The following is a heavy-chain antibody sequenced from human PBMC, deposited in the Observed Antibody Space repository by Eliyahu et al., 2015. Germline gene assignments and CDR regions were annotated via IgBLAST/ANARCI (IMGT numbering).Heavy chain of an antibody. CDR2: ITASGANV. CDR1: GFTFRGFA. J-gene: IGHJ4*02. Sequence: EVKLVESGGSLVHPGGSLRLSCFTSGFTFRGFAMSWVRQASGKGLEWVASITASGANVYYADSVRGRFTISRDNSNNTLFLQMSSLRVEDTAVYFCASLALTAVPFDLWGQGTLVTVSS. V-gene: IGHV3-23*04. D-gene: IGHD2-21*02. CDR3: ASLALTAVPFDL.